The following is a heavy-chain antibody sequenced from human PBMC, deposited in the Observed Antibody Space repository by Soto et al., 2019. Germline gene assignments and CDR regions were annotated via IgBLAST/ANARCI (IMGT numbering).Heavy chain of an antibody. D-gene: IGHD3-10*01. V-gene: IGHV1-2*02. J-gene: IGHJ6*02. CDR3: GKREKIYASGSYSFSYYGMDV. Sequence: ASVKVSCKASGYTFTGHYIHWVRQAPGQGPEWMGEIGPASGDTRYAQKFQGRVTMTRDTSITTVYMELNNLSPDDTAVYYCGKREKIYASGSYSFSYYGMDVWGQGTTVTVSS. CDR2: IGPASGDT. CDR1: GYTFTGHY.